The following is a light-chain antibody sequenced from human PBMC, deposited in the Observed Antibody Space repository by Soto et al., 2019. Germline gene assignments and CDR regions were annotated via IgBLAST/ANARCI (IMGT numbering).Light chain of an antibody. CDR2: EVS. CDR1: SSDVGGYNY. CDR3: SSYTISSTLGYA. J-gene: IGLJ1*01. Sequence: QSALTQPASVSGSPGQSITISCTGTSSDVGGYNYVSWYQQHPGKAPKRMIYEVSNRPSRISNRFSGSKSGNTASLTISGLQAEDEADYYCSSYTISSTLGYAFGTGTQLTVL. V-gene: IGLV2-14*01.